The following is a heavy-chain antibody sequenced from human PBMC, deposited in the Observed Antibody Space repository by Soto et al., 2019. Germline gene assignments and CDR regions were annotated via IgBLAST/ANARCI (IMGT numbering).Heavy chain of an antibody. Sequence: GGSLRLSCAASGFTFSNAWMSWVRQAPGKGLEWVGRIKSKTDGGTTDYAAPVKGRFTMSREDSKNTLYLQMNSLKTEDTAVYYCTTGRMLFAFDIWGQGTMVTVSS. CDR2: IKSKTDGGTT. D-gene: IGHD2-21*01. V-gene: IGHV3-15*01. CDR3: TTGRMLFAFDI. CDR1: GFTFSNAW. J-gene: IGHJ3*02.